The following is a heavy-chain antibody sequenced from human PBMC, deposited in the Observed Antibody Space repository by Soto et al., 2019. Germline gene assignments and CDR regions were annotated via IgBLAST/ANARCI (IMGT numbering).Heavy chain of an antibody. D-gene: IGHD3-10*01. Sequence: PSETLSLTCAVSGDSISSSNWRRWVRQPPGKGLEWIGEIHHSGSTNYNPSLKSRVTISVDKSKNQFSLKLSSVTAADTAVYYCARTDYGSGSDYNFDYWGQGTLVTVS. CDR2: IHHSGST. J-gene: IGHJ4*02. CDR1: GDSISSSNW. CDR3: ARTDYGSGSDYNFDY. V-gene: IGHV4-4*02.